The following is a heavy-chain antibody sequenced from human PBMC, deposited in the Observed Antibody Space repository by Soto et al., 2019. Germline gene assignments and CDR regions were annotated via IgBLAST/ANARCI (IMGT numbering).Heavy chain of an antibody. CDR3: AKARGANNWANYYGLDV. D-gene: IGHD1-1*01. Sequence: GGSLRPSCAASGFIFANYGMHWVRQAPGKGLEWVALITYEGSNKYYADAVKGRFTISRDNAKNMVSLQMDSLRAEDTAVYYCAKARGANNWANYYGLDVWGQGTTVTVSS. J-gene: IGHJ6*02. CDR2: ITYEGSNK. V-gene: IGHV3-30*18. CDR1: GFIFANYG.